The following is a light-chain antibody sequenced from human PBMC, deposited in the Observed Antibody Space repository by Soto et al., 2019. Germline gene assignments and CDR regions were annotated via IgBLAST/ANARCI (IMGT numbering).Light chain of an antibody. V-gene: IGKV3-11*01. J-gene: IGKJ4*01. CDR1: QSVSSY. CDR3: QHRANWPLT. CDR2: DVS. Sequence: EIVLTQSPATLSLSPGERATLSCRASQSVSSYLAWYQQKPGQAPRLLIYDVSNRATGIPARFSGSGSGTDFTLTISSLGPEDFAVYYCQHRANWPLTFGGGTTVEIK.